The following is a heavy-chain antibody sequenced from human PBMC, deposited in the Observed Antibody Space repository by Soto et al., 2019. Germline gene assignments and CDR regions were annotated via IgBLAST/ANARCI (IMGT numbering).Heavy chain of an antibody. Sequence: QVQLVQSGAEVKKPGSSVKVSCTASGGTFSSYAISWVRQAPGQGLEWMGGIIPISDTTNYAQKFQGRVTITADESTSTAYMELSSLRSEDTAVYYCARSQGSSTSLEIYYYYYYGRDVWGQGSTVTVSS. CDR1: GGTFSSYA. J-gene: IGHJ6*02. CDR2: IIPISDTT. V-gene: IGHV1-69*01. CDR3: ARSQGSSTSLEIYYYYYYGRDV. D-gene: IGHD2-2*01.